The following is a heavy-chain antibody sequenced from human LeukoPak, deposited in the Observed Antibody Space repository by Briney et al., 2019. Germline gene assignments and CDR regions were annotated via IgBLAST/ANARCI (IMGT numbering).Heavy chain of an antibody. V-gene: IGHV3-66*01. CDR2: IYSGGST. J-gene: IGHJ4*02. CDR1: GGSISSNY. Sequence: QPSETLSLTCTVSGGSISSNYMSWVRQAPGKGLEWVSVIYSGGSTYYADSVKGRFTISRDNSKNTLYLQMNSLRAEDTAVYYCASTFYGDSPPYWGQGTLVTVSS. CDR3: ASTFYGDSPPY. D-gene: IGHD4-17*01.